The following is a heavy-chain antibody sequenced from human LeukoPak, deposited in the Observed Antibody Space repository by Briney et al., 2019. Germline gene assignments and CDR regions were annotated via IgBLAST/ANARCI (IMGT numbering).Heavy chain of an antibody. D-gene: IGHD6-6*01. Sequence: GASVKVSCKASGYTFTSYDINWVRQATGQGLEGRGWMNLNSGNTGYAQKFQGRVTITRNTYISTDYMEMSSLRYEDTAGYYCARRERISPRPHLSYWGQGTLVTVSS. V-gene: IGHV1-8*01. CDR1: GYTFTSYD. CDR2: MNLNSGNT. CDR3: ARRERISPRPHLSY. J-gene: IGHJ4*02.